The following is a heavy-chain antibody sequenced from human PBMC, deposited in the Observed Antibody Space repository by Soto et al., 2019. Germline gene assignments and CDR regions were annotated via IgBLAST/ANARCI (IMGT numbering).Heavy chain of an antibody. Sequence: QVQLVQSGAEAKKPGASVKVSCKASGYTFTSYDINWVRQATGQGLEWMGWMNPNSGNTGYAQKFQGRVTMTRNTSISTAYMELSSLRSEDTAVYYCASGGYCSGGSCYSGLYWGQGTLVTVSS. D-gene: IGHD2-15*01. V-gene: IGHV1-8*01. CDR2: MNPNSGNT. J-gene: IGHJ4*02. CDR1: GYTFTSYD. CDR3: ASGGYCSGGSCYSGLY.